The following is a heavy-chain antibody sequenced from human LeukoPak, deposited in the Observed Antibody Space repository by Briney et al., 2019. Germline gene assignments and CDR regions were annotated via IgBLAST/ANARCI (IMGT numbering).Heavy chain of an antibody. V-gene: IGHV3-33*01. CDR2: IWYDGSNK. CDR1: GFTFSSYG. D-gene: IGHD3-16*02. J-gene: IGHJ4*02. Sequence: GGSLRLSCAASGFTFSSYGMHWVRQAPGKGLEWVAVIWYDGSNKYYADSVKGRFTISRDNSKNTLYPQMNSLRAEDTAVYYCARIMITFGGVIVPPDYWGQGTLVTVSS. CDR3: ARIMITFGGVIVPPDY.